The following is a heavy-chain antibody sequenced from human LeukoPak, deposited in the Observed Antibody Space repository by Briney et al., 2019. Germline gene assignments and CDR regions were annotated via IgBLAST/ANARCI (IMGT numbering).Heavy chain of an antibody. D-gene: IGHD1-26*01. Sequence: GASVKVSCKTSGYTFTAFFIHWVRQAPGQGLEWMGWLNPNSGGTNYAQKFQGRVTMTRDTSISTAYMELSRLRSDDTAVYFCARVGAAYQVSNYWGQGTLVTVSS. J-gene: IGHJ4*02. CDR1: GYTFTAFF. V-gene: IGHV1-2*02. CDR3: ARVGAAYQVSNY. CDR2: LNPNSGGT.